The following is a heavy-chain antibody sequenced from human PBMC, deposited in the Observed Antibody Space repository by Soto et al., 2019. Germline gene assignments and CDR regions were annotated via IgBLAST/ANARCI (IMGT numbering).Heavy chain of an antibody. CDR1: GFTFTNYA. CDR3: AKEMARIGKGAFDI. CDR2: ISGGGGDST. J-gene: IGHJ3*02. V-gene: IGHV3-23*01. Sequence: EVQLLESGGRIVQPGGSLRLSCATSGFTFTNYAMSWVRQAPGKGLEWVSAISGGGGDSTYYADSVKGRLTISKDNYKSTLYLKMSSLRAEDTAVYYVAKEMARIGKGAFDIWGQGTMVTVSS.